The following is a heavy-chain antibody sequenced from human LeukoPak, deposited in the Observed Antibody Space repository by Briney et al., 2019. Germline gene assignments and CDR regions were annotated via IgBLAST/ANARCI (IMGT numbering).Heavy chain of an antibody. CDR2: MNPNSGNT. D-gene: IGHD2-2*01. Sequence: GASVKVSCKASGYTFTSYDINWVRQATGQGLEWMGWMNPNSGNTGYARKFQGRVTITSNTSISTAYMELSSLRSEDTAVYYCARGLGYCSSTSCEYYYYYYMDVWGKGTTVTVSS. CDR1: GYTFTSYD. CDR3: ARGLGYCSSTSCEYYYYYYMDV. V-gene: IGHV1-8*03. J-gene: IGHJ6*03.